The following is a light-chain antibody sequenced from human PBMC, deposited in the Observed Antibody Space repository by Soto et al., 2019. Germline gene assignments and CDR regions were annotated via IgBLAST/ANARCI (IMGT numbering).Light chain of an antibody. J-gene: IGKJ1*01. CDR1: QSISSY. CDR3: HQSYNIPRT. V-gene: IGKV1-39*01. Sequence: DIQMTQSPSSLSASVGDRVTITCRTSQSISSYLNWYQQKPGKAPNLLIYAASSLQSGVPSRFSGNGSGTDFTLTISSLQPEDFASYYCHQSYNIPRTFGQGTKVEIK. CDR2: AAS.